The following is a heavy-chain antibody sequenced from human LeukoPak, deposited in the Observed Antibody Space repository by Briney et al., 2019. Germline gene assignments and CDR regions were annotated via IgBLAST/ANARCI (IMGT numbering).Heavy chain of an antibody. J-gene: IGHJ4*02. D-gene: IGHD6-13*01. CDR3: ARTIAPAGYFFDS. Sequence: GRSLRLSCAASGFTFSTYAMHWVRQAPGKGLERVAVISYDGSNKYYADSVKGRFTISRDNSKNTLSLQMNSLTTEDTAMYYCARTIAPAGYFFDSWGQGTLVTVSS. CDR2: ISYDGSNK. V-gene: IGHV3-30-3*01. CDR1: GFTFSTYA.